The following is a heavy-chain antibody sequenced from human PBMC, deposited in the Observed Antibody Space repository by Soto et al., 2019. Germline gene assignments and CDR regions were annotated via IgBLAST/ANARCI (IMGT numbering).Heavy chain of an antibody. Sequence: SETLSLTCTVSGGSMSNRYYYWIWVRQNPGQGLEWIGHIFHSGRTYYNPSLKSRVSISVDTSKNQFSLNLNSVTAADTAVYYCARGWWEREGYVMDVWGQGTTVTVS. CDR3: ARGWWEREGYVMDV. CDR1: GGSMSNRYYY. D-gene: IGHD1-26*01. CDR2: IFHSGRT. V-gene: IGHV4-31*03. J-gene: IGHJ6*02.